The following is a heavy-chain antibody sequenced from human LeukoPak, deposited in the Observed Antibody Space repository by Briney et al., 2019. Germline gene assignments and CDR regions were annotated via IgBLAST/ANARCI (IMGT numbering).Heavy chain of an antibody. J-gene: IGHJ4*02. CDR1: GFTFSSYG. V-gene: IGHV3-33*01. CDR3: ARSSSDSIDY. CDR2: IWDDGSNK. D-gene: IGHD6-19*01. Sequence: PGGSLRLSCAASGFTFSSYGMHWVRQAPGKGLEWVAVIWDDGSNKYYADSVKGRFTISRDNSKNTLYVEVNSLRAEDTAVYYCARSSSDSIDYWGQGTLVTVSS.